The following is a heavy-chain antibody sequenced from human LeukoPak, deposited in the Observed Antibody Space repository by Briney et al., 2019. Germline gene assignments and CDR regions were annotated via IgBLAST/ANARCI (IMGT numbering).Heavy chain of an antibody. CDR3: AIKYNSGWGLLY. CDR1: GYTFNKLW. Sequence: AGESLKISCTGSGYTFNKLWIVWVRQMTGKGLEWLGRINSAESTTEYNPSFQGLVSFSADNSISSAYLQCRGLDASDTADYYCAIKYNSGWGLLYWRPGTQVTVSS. D-gene: IGHD5-12*01. V-gene: IGHV5-51*01. CDR2: INSAESTT. J-gene: IGHJ4*02.